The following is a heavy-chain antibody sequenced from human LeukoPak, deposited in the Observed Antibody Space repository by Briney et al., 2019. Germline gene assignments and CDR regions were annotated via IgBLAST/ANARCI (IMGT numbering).Heavy chain of an antibody. Sequence: PGGSLRLSCAASGFIFSHYWMSWVRQFPGKGLEWVAKIKPDGGEKYYGDSVKGRFTISRDNARDSMYLQMNSRRAEDTAIYYCVRERSGFDYWGQGTLVTVSS. D-gene: IGHD4-17*01. V-gene: IGHV3-7*01. CDR1: GFIFSHYW. CDR2: IKPDGGEK. J-gene: IGHJ4*02. CDR3: VRERSGFDY.